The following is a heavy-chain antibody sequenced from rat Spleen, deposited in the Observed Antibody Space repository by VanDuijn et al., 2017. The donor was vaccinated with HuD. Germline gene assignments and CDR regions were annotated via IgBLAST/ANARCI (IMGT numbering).Heavy chain of an antibody. Sequence: EVQLVESGGGLVQPGRSLKLSCAASGFTFSDYDMAWVRQAPTKGLEWVASISIGGEKIYYRDSVKGRFTVSRDNAKSTLYLQMDSLRSEDTATYYCASEGYYWGQGVMVTVSS. CDR1: GFTFSDYD. CDR3: ASEGYY. CDR2: ISIGGEKI. D-gene: IGHD1-11*01. J-gene: IGHJ2*01. V-gene: IGHV5S23*01.